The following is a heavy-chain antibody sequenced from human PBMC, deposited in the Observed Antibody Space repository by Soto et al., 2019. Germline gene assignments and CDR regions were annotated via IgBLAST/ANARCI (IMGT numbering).Heavy chain of an antibody. J-gene: IGHJ6*02. D-gene: IGHD3-3*01. V-gene: IGHV3-30*03. Sequence: GGSLRLSCAASGFTFSSYGMHWVRQAPGKGLEWVAVISYDGSNKYYADSVKGRFTISRDNSKNTLYLQMNSLRAEDTAVYYWAINDFWSGQYYYYYGMDVWGQGTTVTVSS. CDR3: AINDFWSGQYYYYYGMDV. CDR1: GFTFSSYG. CDR2: ISYDGSNK.